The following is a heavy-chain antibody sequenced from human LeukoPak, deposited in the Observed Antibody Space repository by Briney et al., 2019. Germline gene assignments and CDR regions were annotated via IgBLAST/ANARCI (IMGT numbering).Heavy chain of an antibody. D-gene: IGHD3-22*01. CDR1: GFTFSRYW. CDR3: ASANDYDSSGYFHY. J-gene: IGHJ4*02. V-gene: IGHV3-74*01. CDR2: ISSDGSSA. Sequence: GGSLRLSCAASGFTFSRYWMHWVRQAPWKGLVWVSRISSDGSSAGYADSVKGRFTISRDNAKNTLYLQMNSLRAEDTAVYYCASANDYDSSGYFHYWGQGTLVTVSS.